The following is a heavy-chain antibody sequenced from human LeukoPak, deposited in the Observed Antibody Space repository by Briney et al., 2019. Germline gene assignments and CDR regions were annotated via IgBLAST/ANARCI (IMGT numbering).Heavy chain of an antibody. CDR2: IYTSGST. Sequence: PSETLSLTCTVSGGSISSYYWSWIRQPAGKGLEWIGRIYTSGSTNYNPSLKSRVTMSVDTSKNQFSLKLSSVTAADTAVYYCAREGFWEAAIVVVIDYWYFDLWGRGTLVTVSS. CDR3: AREGFWEAAIVVVIDYWYFDL. J-gene: IGHJ2*01. V-gene: IGHV4-4*07. CDR1: GGSISSYY. D-gene: IGHD2-21*01.